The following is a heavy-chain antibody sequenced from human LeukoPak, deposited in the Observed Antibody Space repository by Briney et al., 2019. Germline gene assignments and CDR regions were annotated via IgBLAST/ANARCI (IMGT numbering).Heavy chain of an antibody. CDR3: ARGHSSSWYYFDY. V-gene: IGHV3-53*01. D-gene: IGHD6-13*01. J-gene: IGHJ4*02. CDR1: GFTFSSYA. Sequence: GGSLRLSCAASGFTFSSYARSWVRQAPGKGLEWVSVIYSGGSTYYADSVKGRFTISRDNSKNTLYLQMNSLRAEDTAVYYCARGHSSSWYYFDYWGQGTLVTVSS. CDR2: IYSGGST.